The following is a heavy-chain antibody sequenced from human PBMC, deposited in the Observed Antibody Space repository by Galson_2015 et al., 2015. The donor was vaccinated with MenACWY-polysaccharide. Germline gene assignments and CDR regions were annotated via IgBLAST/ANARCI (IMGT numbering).Heavy chain of an antibody. J-gene: IGHJ6*03. D-gene: IGHD2-2*01. V-gene: IGHV1-8*01. CDR3: ARTVRRRAVVYYYSYMDA. Sequence: SVKVSCKASGYTFTSYDMNWVRQATGQGLEWMGGMNPNSGNTGYAQKFQGRVTMTRNTSISTAYMELSSLRSEDTAVYYCARTVRRRAVVYYYSYMDAGAKGPRSPSP. CDR2: MNPNSGNT. CDR1: GYTFTSYD.